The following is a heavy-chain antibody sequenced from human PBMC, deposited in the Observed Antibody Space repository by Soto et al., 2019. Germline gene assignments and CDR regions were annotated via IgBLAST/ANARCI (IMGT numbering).Heavy chain of an antibody. Sequence: GASVKVSCKASGGTFSSYAISWVRQAPGQGLEWMGGIIPIFGTANYAQKFQGRVTITADESTSTAYMELSSLRSADTAVYSCARGSEWELPFQHWGQGTLVTVSS. J-gene: IGHJ1*01. V-gene: IGHV1-69*13. CDR1: GGTFSSYA. D-gene: IGHD1-26*01. CDR3: ARGSEWELPFQH. CDR2: IIPIFGTA.